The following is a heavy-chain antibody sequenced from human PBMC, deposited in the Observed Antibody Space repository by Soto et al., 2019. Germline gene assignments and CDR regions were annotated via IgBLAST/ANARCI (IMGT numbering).Heavy chain of an antibody. Sequence: ESLKISCKGSGYSFTSYWSGWVRQMPGKGLEWVGIIYPGDSDIRYSPSFEGQVTISADKSISTSYLHWSSLKASDTAMYYCARQKDSSGYYPTLDYWGQGTLVTVSS. V-gene: IGHV5-51*01. CDR2: IYPGDSDI. CDR1: GYSFTSYW. J-gene: IGHJ4*02. D-gene: IGHD3-22*01. CDR3: ARQKDSSGYYPTLDY.